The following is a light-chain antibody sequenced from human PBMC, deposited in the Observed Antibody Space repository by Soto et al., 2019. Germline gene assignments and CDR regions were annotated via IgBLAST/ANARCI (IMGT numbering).Light chain of an antibody. CDR1: SSNIGAGYD. CDR2: GNS. Sequence: QAVVTQPPSVSGAPGQRVTISCTGSSSNIGAGYDVHWYQQLPGTAPKLLIYGNSNRPSGVPDRFSGSKPGTSASLAITGLQAEDEADYYCQSYDSSLSVVFGGGTKLTVL. V-gene: IGLV1-40*01. CDR3: QSYDSSLSVV. J-gene: IGLJ2*01.